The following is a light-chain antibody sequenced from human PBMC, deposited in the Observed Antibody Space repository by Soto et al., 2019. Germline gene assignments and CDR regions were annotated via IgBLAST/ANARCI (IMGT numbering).Light chain of an antibody. V-gene: IGKV1-9*01. CDR3: QQLNSYTST. Sequence: DIQLTQSPSFLSASVGDRVTITCRASQGISSHLAWYQQQPGKAPKLLIYVASTLQSVVPSRFSGSGSGTEFTLTISGLQPEDFASYYCQQLNSYTSTFGQWKLLEIK. CDR2: VAS. CDR1: QGISSH. J-gene: IGKJ5*01.